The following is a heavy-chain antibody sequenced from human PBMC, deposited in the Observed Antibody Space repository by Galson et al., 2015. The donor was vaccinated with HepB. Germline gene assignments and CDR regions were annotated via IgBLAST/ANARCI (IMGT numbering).Heavy chain of an antibody. J-gene: IGHJ4*02. CDR2: IDPSDSYT. D-gene: IGHD3-10*01. CDR1: GDGLRNYW. V-gene: IGHV5-10-1*01. Sequence: SGAEVKKPGESLRISCEGSGDGLRNYWISWVRQMPGKGLEWMGRIDPSDSYTNYSPSFQGRVNISADEAVTTAYLQWTSLEASDTAMYFCVRHNGVRGVIMKGPDYWGQGTPVTVSS. CDR3: VRHNGVRGVIMKGPDY.